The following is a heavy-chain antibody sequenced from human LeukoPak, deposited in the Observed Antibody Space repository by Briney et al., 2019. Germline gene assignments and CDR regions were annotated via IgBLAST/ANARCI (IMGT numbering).Heavy chain of an antibody. CDR3: ARESDPDYGMDV. J-gene: IGHJ6*04. D-gene: IGHD2-21*02. Sequence: SQTLSLTCALSGDSLSSNSAAWDWLRQSPSRGLEWLGRTYYRSKWYNDYAVSVKSRITINPDTSKNQFSLQLNSVTPEDTAVYYCARESDPDYGMDVWGKGTTVTVSS. V-gene: IGHV6-1*01. CDR1: GDSLSSNSAA. CDR2: TYYRSKWYN.